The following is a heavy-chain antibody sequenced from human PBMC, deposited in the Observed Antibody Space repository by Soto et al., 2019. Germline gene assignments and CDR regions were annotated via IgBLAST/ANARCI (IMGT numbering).Heavy chain of an antibody. D-gene: IGHD3-16*02. J-gene: IGHJ5*02. CDR2: IYYSGST. CDR1: GGSISSSSYY. Sequence: SETLSLTCTVSGGSISSSSYYWGWIRQPPGEGLEWIGSIYYSGSTYYNPSLKSRVTISVDTSKNQFSLKLSSVTAADTAVYYCARQIYDYVWGSYRYTVGWFDPWGQGTLVTVSS. CDR3: ARQIYDYVWGSYRYTVGWFDP. V-gene: IGHV4-39*01.